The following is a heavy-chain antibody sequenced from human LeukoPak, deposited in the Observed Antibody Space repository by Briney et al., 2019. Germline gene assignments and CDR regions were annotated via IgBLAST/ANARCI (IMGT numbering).Heavy chain of an antibody. CDR1: GFTFDDYA. D-gene: IGHD2-15*01. J-gene: IGHJ4*02. Sequence: SLRFSCAASGFTFDDYAMHWVRQAPGKGLEWVSGISWNSGSIGYADSVKGRFTISRDNAKNSLYLQMNSLRAEDTALYYCAKGDVVVVAAYFDYWGQGTLVTVSS. CDR2: ISWNSGSI. V-gene: IGHV3-9*01. CDR3: AKGDVVVVAAYFDY.